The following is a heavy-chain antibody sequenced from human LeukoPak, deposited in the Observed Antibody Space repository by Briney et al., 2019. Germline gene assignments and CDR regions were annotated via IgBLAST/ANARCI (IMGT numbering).Heavy chain of an antibody. CDR1: GFTLSSFA. CDR2: LSSSGVRT. V-gene: IGHV3-23*01. D-gene: IGHD6-13*01. J-gene: IGHJ6*03. Sequence: GGSLRLSCTASGFTLSSFAMSWVRQAPGKGLELVSTLSSSGVRTYYADSVKGRFTISRDNSLNMVFLQMNSLRGEDTAIYYCAKNKGQLVPNYCMNVWGKGTTVTVSS. CDR3: AKNKGQLVPNYCMNV.